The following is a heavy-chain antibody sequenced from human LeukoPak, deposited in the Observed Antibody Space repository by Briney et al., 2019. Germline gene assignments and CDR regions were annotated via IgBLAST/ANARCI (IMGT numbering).Heavy chain of an antibody. CDR3: AKVFSRSFDY. CDR1: GLIFSGYA. CDR2: VTGDGDTT. J-gene: IGHJ4*02. D-gene: IGHD2-2*01. Sequence: GGSLRLSCAASGLIFSGYAMSWVRQAPGKGLEWVSSVTGDGDTTYYAASVKGRFTISRDNSKNTLSLQMSSLRAEDTALYYCAKVFSRSFDYWGQGTPVTVSS. V-gene: IGHV3-23*01.